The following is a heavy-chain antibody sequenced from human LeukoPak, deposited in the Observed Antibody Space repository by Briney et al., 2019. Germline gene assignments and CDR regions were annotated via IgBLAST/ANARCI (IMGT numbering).Heavy chain of an antibody. D-gene: IGHD2-2*02. Sequence: PGGSLRLSCAASGFTFSSYGMHWVRQAPGKGLEWVAVISYDGSNKYYADSVKGRFTISRDNSKNTPYLQMNSLRAEDTAVYYCAKGLPRVPAAILIGWFDPWGQGTLVTVSS. V-gene: IGHV3-30*18. CDR1: GFTFSSYG. CDR2: ISYDGSNK. CDR3: AKGLPRVPAAILIGWFDP. J-gene: IGHJ5*02.